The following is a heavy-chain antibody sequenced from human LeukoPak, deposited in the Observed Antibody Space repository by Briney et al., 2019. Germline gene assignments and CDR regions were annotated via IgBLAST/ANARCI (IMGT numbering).Heavy chain of an antibody. J-gene: IGHJ4*02. CDR2: IRSKADVVTT. D-gene: IGHD4-17*01. Sequence: PGRSLRLSCTTSGFTFGDYAMSWVRQAPGKGLEWVGFIRSKADVVTTEYAASVKGRLSISRDDSKSITYLQMNSLKAEDTAVYYCARERFDYGDYLSDYWGQGTLVTVSS. CDR3: ARERFDYGDYLSDY. CDR1: GFTFGDYA. V-gene: IGHV3-49*04.